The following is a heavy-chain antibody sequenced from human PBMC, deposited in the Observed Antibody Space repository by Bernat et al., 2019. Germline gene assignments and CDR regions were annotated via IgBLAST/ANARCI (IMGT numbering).Heavy chain of an antibody. D-gene: IGHD3/OR15-3a*01. CDR1: GFSFSRNA. V-gene: IGHV3-23*01. CDR2: ISGSGGST. CDR3: AKDEGLFPYYFDY. Sequence: EVQLLESGGGLVQPGGSLRLSCAASGFSFSRNAMGWVRQAPGKGLEWVSTISGSGGSTYYADSVKGRFTISRDNSKNTLYLQMNTLRAEHTAVYYCAKDEGLFPYYFDYWGQGALVTVSS. J-gene: IGHJ4*02.